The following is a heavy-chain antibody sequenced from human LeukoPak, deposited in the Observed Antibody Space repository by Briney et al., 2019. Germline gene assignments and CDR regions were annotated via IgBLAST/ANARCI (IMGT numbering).Heavy chain of an antibody. J-gene: IGHJ4*02. CDR3: AAVCLRELERRDYFDY. D-gene: IGHD1-1*01. Sequence: SVKVSCKASGFTFTSSAVQWVRQARGQRLEWIGWVVVGSGNTNYAQKFQERVTITRDMSTSTAYMELSSLRSEDTAVYYCAAVCLRELERRDYFDYWGQGTLVTVSS. CDR1: GFTFTSSA. CDR2: VVVGSGNT. V-gene: IGHV1-58*01.